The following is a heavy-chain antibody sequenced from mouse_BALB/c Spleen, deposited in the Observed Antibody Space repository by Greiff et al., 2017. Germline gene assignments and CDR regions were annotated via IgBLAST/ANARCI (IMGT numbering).Heavy chain of an antibody. Sequence: DVHLVESGGGLVQPGGSLRLSCATSGFTFTDYYMSWVRQPPGKALEWLGFIRNKANGYTTEYSASVKGRFTISRDNSQSILYLQMNTLRAEDSATYYCARDKGYAMDYWGQGTSVTVSS. V-gene: IGHV7-3*02. CDR2: IRNKANGYTT. CDR3: ARDKGYAMDY. J-gene: IGHJ4*01. CDR1: GFTFTDYY.